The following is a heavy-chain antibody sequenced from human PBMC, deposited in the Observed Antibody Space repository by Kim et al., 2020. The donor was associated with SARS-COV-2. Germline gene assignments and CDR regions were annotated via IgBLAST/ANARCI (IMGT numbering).Heavy chain of an antibody. J-gene: IGHJ4*02. V-gene: IGHV3-9*01. CDR3: AKVEQQWLVGYFDY. Sequence: DSVKGRFTISRDNAKNSLYLQMNSLRAEDTALYYCAKVEQQWLVGYFDYWGQGTLVTVSS. D-gene: IGHD6-19*01.